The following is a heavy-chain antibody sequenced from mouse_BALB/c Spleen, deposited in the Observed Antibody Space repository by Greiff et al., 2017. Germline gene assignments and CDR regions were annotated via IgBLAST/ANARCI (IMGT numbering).Heavy chain of an antibody. Sequence: LVKPGASVKISCKASGYSFTGYYMHWVKQSHGKSLEWMGYISCYNGATSYNQKFKGKATFTVDTSSSTAYMQFNSLTSEDSAVYYCARSGEMVVFDYWGQGTLVTVSA. J-gene: IGHJ3*01. D-gene: IGHD1-1*02. CDR1: GYSFTGYY. V-gene: IGHV1S34*01. CDR3: ARSGEMVVFDY. CDR2: ISCYNGAT.